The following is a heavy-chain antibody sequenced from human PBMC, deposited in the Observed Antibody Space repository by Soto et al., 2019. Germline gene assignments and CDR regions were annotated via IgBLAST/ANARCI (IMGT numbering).Heavy chain of an antibody. CDR3: GRQPGHCGSTTCFGYYSVDV. D-gene: IGHD2-2*01. CDR1: GGSISSSSYS. V-gene: IGHV4-39*01. CDR2: IYYSGST. J-gene: IGHJ6*02. Sequence: QLQLQESGPRLVKPSETLSLTCSVSGGSISSSSYSWGWIRQPPGKGLEWIGTIYYSGSTHYNPSLDGRVAISADTPTNQLSLRLSSVTAADTAVYYCGRQPGHCGSTTCFGYYSVDVWGQGTTVTVS.